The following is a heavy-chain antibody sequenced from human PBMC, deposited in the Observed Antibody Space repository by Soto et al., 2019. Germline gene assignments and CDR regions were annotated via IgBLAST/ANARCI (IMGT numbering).Heavy chain of an antibody. J-gene: IGHJ6*01. CDR1: GFSFRTFG. CDR2: ISYDGSNE. CDR3: VRDHHCGYFRIYYYYGMAF. V-gene: IGHV3-30*03. Sequence: PGGSLRLSCAASGFSFRTFGMHWVRQAPGKGLEWVAVISYDGSNEFYADSVKGRFTISRDNSKNTLYLQMNSLRAEDTAVYYCVRDHHCGYFRIYYYYGMAFRGQGTTVPVSS. D-gene: IGHD3-22*01.